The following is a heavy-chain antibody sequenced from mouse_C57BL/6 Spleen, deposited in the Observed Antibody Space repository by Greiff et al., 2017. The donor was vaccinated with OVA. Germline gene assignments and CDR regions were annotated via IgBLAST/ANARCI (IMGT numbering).Heavy chain of an antibody. D-gene: IGHD2-1*01. J-gene: IGHJ3*01. CDR2: ISSGSSTI. CDR1: GFTFSDYG. V-gene: IGHV5-17*01. Sequence: EVKLMESGGGLVKPGGSLKLSCAASGFTFSDYGMHWVRQAPEKGLEWVAYISSGSSTIYYADTVKGRFTISRDNAKNTLFLQMTSLRSEDTAMYYCARQIYGNYEWFAYWGQGTLVTVSA. CDR3: ARQIYGNYEWFAY.